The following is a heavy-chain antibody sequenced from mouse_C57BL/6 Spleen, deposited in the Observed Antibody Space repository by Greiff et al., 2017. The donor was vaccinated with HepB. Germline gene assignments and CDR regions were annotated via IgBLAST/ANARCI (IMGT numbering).Heavy chain of an antibody. CDR1: GFTFSDFY. CDR2: SRNKANDYTT. V-gene: IGHV7-1*01. Sequence: EVQGVESGGGLVQSGRSLRLSCATSGFTFSDFYMEWVRQAPGKGLEWIAASRNKANDYTTEYSASVKGRFIVSRDTSQSILYLQMNALRAEDTAIYYCARSYYDYEGAMDYWGQGTSVTVSS. D-gene: IGHD2-4*01. J-gene: IGHJ4*01. CDR3: ARSYYDYEGAMDY.